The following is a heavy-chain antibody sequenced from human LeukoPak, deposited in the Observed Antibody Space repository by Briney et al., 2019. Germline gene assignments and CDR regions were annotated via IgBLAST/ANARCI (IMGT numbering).Heavy chain of an antibody. J-gene: IGHJ5*02. Sequence: SETLSLTCTVSGGSLRSYYWSWIRQPPGKGLEWVGYTYYNGVTNYNPSLKSRVTISLDTSKNQFSLKLTSVTAADTAVYYCARDYYDSNGYPLNWFDPWGQGTLSPSPQ. CDR1: GGSLRSYY. V-gene: IGHV4-59*01. CDR2: TYYNGVT. D-gene: IGHD3-22*01. CDR3: ARDYYDSNGYPLNWFDP.